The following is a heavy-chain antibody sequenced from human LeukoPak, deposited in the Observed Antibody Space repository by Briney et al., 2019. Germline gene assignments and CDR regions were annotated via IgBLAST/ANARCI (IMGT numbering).Heavy chain of an antibody. CDR1: GFTFGDYA. V-gene: IGHV3-53*01. CDR3: ARNILFAFDI. CDR2: IYNDGST. J-gene: IGHJ3*02. Sequence: PGGSLRLSCTASGFTFGDYAMSWFRQAPGKGLEWVSIIYNDGSTYYADSMKGRFTISRDNSKNTLYLQVNSLRAEDTAMYYCARNILFAFDIWGQGTMVTVSS.